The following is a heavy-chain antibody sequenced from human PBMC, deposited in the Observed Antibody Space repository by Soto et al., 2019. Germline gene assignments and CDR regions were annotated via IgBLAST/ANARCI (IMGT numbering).Heavy chain of an antibody. Sequence: WTWIRQSPGKGLEWIGDINHSGRDNYSPSLKSRVTISLDTSKNHFSLTLSAVTAADTAMYYCSTRAYDTNGYYRFDPWGQGTLVTVSS. J-gene: IGHJ5*01. D-gene: IGHD3-22*01. CDR2: INHSGRD. CDR3: STRAYDTNGYYRFDP. V-gene: IGHV4-34*01.